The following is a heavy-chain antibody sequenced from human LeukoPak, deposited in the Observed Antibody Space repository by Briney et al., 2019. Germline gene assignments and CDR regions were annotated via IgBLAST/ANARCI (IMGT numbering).Heavy chain of an antibody. CDR3: ARLGGDIVVVPAWSWFDP. CDR1: GYTFSDHY. J-gene: IGHJ5*02. V-gene: IGHV1-2*02. Sequence: ASVKASCKASGYTFSDHYIHWVRQAPGQGLEWMGSINPNSGDTNYVQTFQGRVTMTRDTSISTAYMELSRLRSDDTAVYYCARLGGDIVVVPAWSWFDPWGQGTLVTVSS. D-gene: IGHD2-2*01. CDR2: INPNSGDT.